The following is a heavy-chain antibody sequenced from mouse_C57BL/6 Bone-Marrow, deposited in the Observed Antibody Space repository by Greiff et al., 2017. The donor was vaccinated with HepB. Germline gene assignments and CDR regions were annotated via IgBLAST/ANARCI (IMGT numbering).Heavy chain of an antibody. J-gene: IGHJ3*01. V-gene: IGHV1-82*01. CDR2: IYPGDGDT. D-gene: IGHD2-5*01. Sequence: VQLQQSGPELVKPGASVKISCKASGYAFSSSWMNWVKQRPGKGLEWIGRIYPGDGDTNYNGTFKGKATLTADKSSSTAYMQLSSLTSEDSAVYFCARGGAYSVTTGSYWGQGTLVTVSA. CDR1: GYAFSSSW. CDR3: ARGGAYSVTTGSY.